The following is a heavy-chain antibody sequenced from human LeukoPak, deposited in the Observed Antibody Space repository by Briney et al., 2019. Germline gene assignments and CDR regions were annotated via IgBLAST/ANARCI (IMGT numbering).Heavy chain of an antibody. CDR3: AARGTPVPGTIDY. J-gene: IGHJ4*02. CDR2: ISGSGGST. D-gene: IGHD6-19*01. CDR1: GFTFSSYA. Sequence: GGSLRLSCAASGFTFSSYAMSWVRQAPGKGLEWVSAISGSGGSTYYADSVKGRFTISRDNSKNTLYLQMNSLRAEDTAVYYCAARGTPVPGTIDYWGQGTLVTVSS. V-gene: IGHV3-23*01.